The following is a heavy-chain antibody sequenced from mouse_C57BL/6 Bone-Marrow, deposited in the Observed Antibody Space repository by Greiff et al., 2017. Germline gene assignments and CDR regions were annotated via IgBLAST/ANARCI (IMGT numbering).Heavy chain of an antibody. CDR2: IDPSDSET. J-gene: IGHJ3*01. V-gene: IGHV1-52*01. CDR3: ARRGDSSGYGFAY. CDR1: GYTFTSYW. D-gene: IGHD3-2*02. Sequence: QVQLQQPGAELVRPGSSVKLSCKASGYTFTSYWMHWVKQRPIQGLEWIGNIDPSDSETNYNQKFKDKATLTVDKSSSTAYMQLSSLTSEDSAVYCCARRGDSSGYGFAYWGQGTLVTVSA.